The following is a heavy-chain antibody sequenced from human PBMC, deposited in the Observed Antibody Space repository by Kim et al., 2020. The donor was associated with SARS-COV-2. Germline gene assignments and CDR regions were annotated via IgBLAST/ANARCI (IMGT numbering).Heavy chain of an antibody. CDR2: ISGSGGSI. J-gene: IGHJ5*02. D-gene: IGHD6-25*01. V-gene: IGHV3-23*01. CDR1: GFTFSSYA. Sequence: GGSLRLSCAASGFTFSSYAMSWVRQAPGKGLEWVSAISGSGGSIYYADSVKGRFTISRDNSKNTLYLQMNSLRAEDTAVYYCAKDPFGYSGGWFDPWGQGTLVTVSS. CDR3: AKDPFGYSGGWFDP.